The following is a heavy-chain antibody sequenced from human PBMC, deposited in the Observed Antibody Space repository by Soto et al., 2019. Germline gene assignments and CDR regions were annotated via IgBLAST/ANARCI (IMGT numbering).Heavy chain of an antibody. V-gene: IGHV3-30*18. D-gene: IGHD2-15*01. CDR1: GFTFSSYG. Sequence: QVQLVESGGGVVQPGRSLRLSCAASGFTFSSYGMHWVRQAPGKGLEWVAVISYDGSNKYYADSVKGRFTISRDNSKNKLYLQMNSVKGEDAAVYYCAKDRGDIVVVVASGFYGMDVWGQGTTVTVSS. J-gene: IGHJ6*02. CDR2: ISYDGSNK. CDR3: AKDRGDIVVVVASGFYGMDV.